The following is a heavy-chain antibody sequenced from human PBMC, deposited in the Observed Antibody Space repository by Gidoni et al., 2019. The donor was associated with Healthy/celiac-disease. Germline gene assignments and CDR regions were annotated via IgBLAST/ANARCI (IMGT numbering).Heavy chain of an antibody. CDR3: ARIALMYYDFWSGYRYYFDY. J-gene: IGHJ4*02. V-gene: IGHV2-26*01. D-gene: IGHD3-3*01. CDR2: IFSNDEK. Sequence: QVTLKESGPVLVKPTETLTLTCTVSGFSLSTARLGVSWIRQPPGKALEWLAHIFSNDEKSYSTSLKSRLTISKDTSKSQVVLTMTNMDPVDTATYYCARIALMYYDFWSGYRYYFDYWGQGTLVTVSS. CDR1: GFSLSTARLG.